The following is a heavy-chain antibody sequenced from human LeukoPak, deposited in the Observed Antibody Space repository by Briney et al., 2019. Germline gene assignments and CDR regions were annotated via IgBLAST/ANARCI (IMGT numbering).Heavy chain of an antibody. J-gene: IGHJ5*02. CDR2: IYYSGST. Sequence: SETLSLTCTVSGGSISSYYWSWIRQPPGKGLEWIGYIYYSGSTNYNPSLKSRVTISVDTSKNQFSLKLSSATAADTAVYYCASWGSSGWTPGDNWFDPWGQGTLVTVSS. CDR3: ASWGSSGWTPGDNWFDP. D-gene: IGHD6-19*01. V-gene: IGHV4-59*01. CDR1: GGSISSYY.